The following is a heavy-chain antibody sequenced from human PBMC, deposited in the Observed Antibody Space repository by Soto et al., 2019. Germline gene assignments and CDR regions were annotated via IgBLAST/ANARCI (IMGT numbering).Heavy chain of an antibody. J-gene: IGHJ6*02. V-gene: IGHV1-2*04. CDR3: ARVLYCGGDCRGKYYYGMDV. CDR2: INPYSGAT. D-gene: IGHD2-21*02. CDR1: GYTFTGYY. Sequence: QVQLVQSGAEVKKPGASVKVSCKASGYTFTGYYMHWVRQAPGQGLEWMGWINPYSGATNYAQKFQGWVTMTRDTSISTAYREVSRLRSDDTAEYYCARVLYCGGDCRGKYYYGMDVWGQGTTVTVSS.